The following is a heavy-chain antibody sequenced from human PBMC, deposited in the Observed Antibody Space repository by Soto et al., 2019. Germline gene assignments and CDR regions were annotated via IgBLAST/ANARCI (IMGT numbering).Heavy chain of an antibody. Sequence: QIHLQESGPGLVRPSETLSLTCSVSGGLTRDYWTWIRQPPGKELEWIGYIYYSGNTNYNPSLKSRVTISADTSKSTFSLKLTSVTAADTAVYYCARETSPRGYHHWGQGAPVLVSS. J-gene: IGHJ5*02. CDR2: IYYSGNT. V-gene: IGHV4-59*08. D-gene: IGHD2-15*01. CDR3: ARETSPRGYHH. CDR1: GGLTRDY.